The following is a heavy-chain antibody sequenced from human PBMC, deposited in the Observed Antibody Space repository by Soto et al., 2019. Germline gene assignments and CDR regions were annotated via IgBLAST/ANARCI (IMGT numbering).Heavy chain of an antibody. CDR1: GFTFSSYD. J-gene: IGHJ6*03. CDR3: ARGWLATGGSLSYMDV. D-gene: IGHD6-13*01. Sequence: EVQLVESGGGLVQPGGSLRLSCAASGFTFSSYDMHWVRQATGKGLEWVSAIGTAGDTSYQGTVKGRFTISRENAKNSLYLQMNSMRAGETALSYCARGWLATGGSLSYMDVWGKGTTVTFSS. CDR2: IGTAGDT. V-gene: IGHV3-13*01.